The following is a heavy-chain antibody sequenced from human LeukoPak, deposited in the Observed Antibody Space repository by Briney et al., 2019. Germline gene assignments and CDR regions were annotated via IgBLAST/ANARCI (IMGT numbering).Heavy chain of an antibody. CDR2: IYYSGNT. D-gene: IGHD3/OR15-3a*01. CDR1: GVSISSSNSY. J-gene: IGHJ4*02. V-gene: IGHV4-39*01. Sequence: SSETLSLTCTVSGVSISSSNSYWGWIRQPPGKGLEWIGSIYYSGNTYYNASLKSQVSISIDTSKNQFSLRLASVTAADTAVYYCARQTGSGLFILPGGQGTLVTVSS. CDR3: ARQTGSGLFILP.